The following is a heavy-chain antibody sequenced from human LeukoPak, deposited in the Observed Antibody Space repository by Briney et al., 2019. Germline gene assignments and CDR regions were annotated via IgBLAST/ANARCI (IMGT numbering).Heavy chain of an antibody. CDR2: ISSTGTYI. Sequence: PGGSLRLSCAASGFTFSSHNINWVRQAPGKGLEWVSSISSTGTYIYYADSVKGRFTISRDNAKNSLYLQMNSLRAEDTAVYYCARGGDIVVVDNWFDPWGQGTLVTVSS. J-gene: IGHJ5*02. V-gene: IGHV3-21*01. D-gene: IGHD2-2*01. CDR1: GFTFSSHN. CDR3: ARGGDIVVVDNWFDP.